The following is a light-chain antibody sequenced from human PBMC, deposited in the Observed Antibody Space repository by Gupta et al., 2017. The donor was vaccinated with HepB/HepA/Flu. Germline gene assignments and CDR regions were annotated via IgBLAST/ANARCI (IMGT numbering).Light chain of an antibody. CDR1: SPNIGNNY. Sequence: YVLTQPPSVSEAPGQKVTLSCSGCSPNIGNNYVSWYQQLPGTAPKVLISENNKRPSGIPDRFSGSKSGTSATLGITGLQTGDEADYYCGTWDSSLSVVVFGGGTKVTVL. CDR3: GTWDSSLSVVV. J-gene: IGLJ2*01. V-gene: IGLV1-51*02. CDR2: ENN.